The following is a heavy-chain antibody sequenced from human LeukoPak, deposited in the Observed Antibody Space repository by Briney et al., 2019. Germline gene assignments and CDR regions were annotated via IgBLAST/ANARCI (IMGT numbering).Heavy chain of an antibody. CDR3: ATDGGPDCGGHWPDFDF. CDR1: GFTFTNAW. CDR2: IKGKIDGGTT. Sequence: GGSLRLSCAASGFTFTNAWMSWVRQAPGKGLEWVGRIKGKIDGGTTDYAAPVKGRFTISRDDSKNTLYLQMNSLKTEDTAVYYCATDGGPDCGGHWPDFDFWGQGTLVTVSS. D-gene: IGHD2-21*02. J-gene: IGHJ4*02. V-gene: IGHV3-15*01.